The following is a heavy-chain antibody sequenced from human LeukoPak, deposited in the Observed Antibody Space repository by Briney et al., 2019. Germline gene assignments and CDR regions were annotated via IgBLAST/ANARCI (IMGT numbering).Heavy chain of an antibody. Sequence: ASVKVSCKASGYTFTGYYMHWVRQAPGRGLEWMGWINPNSGDTNYAQKFQGRVTMTRDTSISTAYMELSRLRSDDTAVYYCARTTRYSGSLHWGQGTLVTVSS. CDR2: INPNSGDT. D-gene: IGHD1-26*01. V-gene: IGHV1-2*02. CDR1: GYTFTGYY. CDR3: ARTTRYSGSLH. J-gene: IGHJ4*02.